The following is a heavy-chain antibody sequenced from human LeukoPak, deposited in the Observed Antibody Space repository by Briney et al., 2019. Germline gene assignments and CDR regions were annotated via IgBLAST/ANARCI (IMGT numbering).Heavy chain of an antibody. CDR3: AKDPNEYSNYNWFDP. D-gene: IGHD4-11*01. J-gene: IGHJ5*02. V-gene: IGHV4-4*02. CDR2: IYYSGST. CDR1: GGSIRSTNW. Sequence: SETLSLTCGVSGGSIRSTNWWSWVRQPPGQGLEWIGYIYYSGSTSYNPSLRSRVTISVDTPKNQFSLKLSSVTAADTAIHYCAKDPNEYSNYNWFDPWGQGTLVAVSS.